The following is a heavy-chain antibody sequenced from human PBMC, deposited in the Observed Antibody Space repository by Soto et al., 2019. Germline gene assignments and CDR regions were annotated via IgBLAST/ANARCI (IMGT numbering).Heavy chain of an antibody. D-gene: IGHD6-19*01. CDR2: VYYTGSI. J-gene: IGHJ4*02. Sequence: SETLSLTCSVSGGSISGSYRSWIRQSPGKGLEWLGYVYYTGSINYSPSLRSRVSISVDTSKYEFSLRLSSVTAADTAVYFCARSVAVPGAHIDYWGQGTQVTVSS. CDR1: GGSISGSY. V-gene: IGHV4-59*01. CDR3: ARSVAVPGAHIDY.